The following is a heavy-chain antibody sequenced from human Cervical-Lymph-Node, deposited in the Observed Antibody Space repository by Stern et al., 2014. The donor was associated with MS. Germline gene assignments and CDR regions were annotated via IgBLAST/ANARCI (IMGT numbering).Heavy chain of an antibody. CDR3: ARDPHDYGDRFDY. CDR2: INTNTGNP. J-gene: IGHJ4*02. CDR1: GYRFTHFA. V-gene: IGHV7-4-1*02. D-gene: IGHD4-17*01. Sequence: VQLVQSGSELKKPGASVKVSCKASGYRFTHFALNWVRHAPGQGLQWMGWINTNTGNPSYAQAFTGRFVFSLDTSGSTAYLQISSLKAEDTAVYYCARDPHDYGDRFDYWGQGTLVTVSS.